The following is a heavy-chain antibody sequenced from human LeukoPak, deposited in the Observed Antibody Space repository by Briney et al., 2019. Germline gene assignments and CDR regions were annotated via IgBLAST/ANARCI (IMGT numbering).Heavy chain of an antibody. CDR2: INERGTDS. D-gene: IGHD1-1*01. V-gene: IGHV3-74*03. J-gene: IGHJ4*02. Sequence: GGSLRLSCTPSGFTFTGHWIHWVRQPPGMGLVWVSRINERGTDSMYAESVKGRFTISRDNAKNTVYLQMNSLRAEDTAVYYCVRDETLWTLDWWGQGTLVSVSS. CDR1: GFTFTGHW. CDR3: VRDETLWTLDW.